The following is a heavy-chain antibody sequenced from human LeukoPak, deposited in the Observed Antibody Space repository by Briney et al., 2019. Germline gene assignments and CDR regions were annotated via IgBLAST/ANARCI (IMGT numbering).Heavy chain of an antibody. CDR2: INHSGST. CDR1: GGSFSGYY. CDR3: AREFIVVVPAARGAFDP. Sequence: PSETLSLTCAVYGGSFSGYYWSWIRQPPGKGLEWIGEINHSGSTNYNPSLKSRVTISVDTSKNQFSLKLSSVTAADTAVYYCAREFIVVVPAARGAFDPWGQGTLVTVSS. J-gene: IGHJ5*02. V-gene: IGHV4-34*01. D-gene: IGHD2-2*01.